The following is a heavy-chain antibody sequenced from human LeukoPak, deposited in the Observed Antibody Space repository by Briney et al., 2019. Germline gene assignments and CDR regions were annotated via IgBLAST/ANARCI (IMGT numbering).Heavy chain of an antibody. CDR2: INPNSGGT. V-gene: IGHV1-2*02. Sequence: GASVKVSCKASGYTFTGYYMHWVRQASGQGLEWMGWINPNSGGTNYAQKFQGRVTMTRDTSISTAYMELSRLRSDDTAVYYCARSLYSSSWYRELDYWGQGTLVTVSS. D-gene: IGHD6-13*01. CDR1: GYTFTGYY. CDR3: ARSLYSSSWYRELDY. J-gene: IGHJ4*02.